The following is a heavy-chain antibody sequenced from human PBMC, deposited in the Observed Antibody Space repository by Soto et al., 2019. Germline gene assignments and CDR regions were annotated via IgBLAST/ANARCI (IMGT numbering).Heavy chain of an antibody. CDR3: ARLASGWQSYYFDF. D-gene: IGHD6-19*01. V-gene: IGHV4-34*01. J-gene: IGHJ2*01. CDR1: GGSFSPYF. Sequence: QVHLQQWGAGLLKPSETLSLTCAVYGGSFSPYFWSWIRQPPGKGLEWIGEINHSGSTNYHPSLTRRATLSVDTSKNQVSLKLTSVTAADTAVYYCARLASGWQSYYFDFWGRGTPVTVSS. CDR2: INHSGST.